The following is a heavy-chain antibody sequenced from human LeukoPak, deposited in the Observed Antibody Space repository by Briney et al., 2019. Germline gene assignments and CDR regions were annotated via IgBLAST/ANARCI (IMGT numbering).Heavy chain of an antibody. CDR1: GFTFGDYA. J-gene: IGHJ4*02. CDR3: TRDGGWLRNIDY. D-gene: IGHD5-12*01. Sequence: GGSLRLSCTASGFTFGDYAMSWVRQAPGKGLEWVGFIRSKAYGGTTEYAASVKGRFTISRDDSKSIAYLQMNSLKTEDTAVYYCTRDGGWLRNIDYWGQGTLVTVSS. CDR2: IRSKAYGGTT. V-gene: IGHV3-49*04.